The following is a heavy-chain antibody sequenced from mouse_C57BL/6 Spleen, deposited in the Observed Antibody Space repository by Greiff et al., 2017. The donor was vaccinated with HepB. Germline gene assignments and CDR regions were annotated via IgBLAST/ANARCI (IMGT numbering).Heavy chain of an antibody. CDR2: IYPGDGDT. D-gene: IGHD2-4*01. Sequence: QVQLQQSGPELVKPGASVKFSCKASGYAFSSSWMHWVKQRPGKGLEWIGRIYPGDGDTKYNGKFKGKATMTADKSSSTAYMQLSSLTSEDAAVSLCERFRDEYDRDYDCMDYWGQGASVTVSS. CDR1: GYAFSSSW. J-gene: IGHJ4*01. CDR3: ERFRDEYDRDYDCMDY. V-gene: IGHV1-82*01.